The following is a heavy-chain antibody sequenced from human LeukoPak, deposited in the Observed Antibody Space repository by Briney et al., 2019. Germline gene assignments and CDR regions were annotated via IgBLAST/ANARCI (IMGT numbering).Heavy chain of an antibody. V-gene: IGHV3-30*01. CDR3: ARDSTYYYDSGSSGPHYFDN. CDR1: GFTFSNYA. D-gene: IGHD3-10*01. J-gene: IGHJ4*02. Sequence: GGSLRLSCAASGFTFSNYAMHWVRQAPGKGLEWVSLISSGGTYEYYADSVKGRFTISRDNSKNTLNLQLNSLRAEDTAVYYCARDSTYYYDSGSSGPHYFDNWGQGTLVTVSS. CDR2: ISSGGTYE.